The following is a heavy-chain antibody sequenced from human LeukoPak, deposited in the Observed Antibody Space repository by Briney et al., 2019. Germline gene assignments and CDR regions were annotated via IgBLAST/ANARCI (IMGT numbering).Heavy chain of an antibody. D-gene: IGHD6-13*01. CDR1: GFTFSSYG. J-gene: IGHJ4*02. CDR2: ISYDGSNK. Sequence: PGGSLRLSCAASGFTFSSYGMHWVRQAPGKGLEWVAVISYDGSNKYYADSVKGRFTISRDNSKNTLYLQMNSLRAEDTAVYYCAIGARYYRIAAGTFDYWGQGTLVTVSS. V-gene: IGHV3-30*03. CDR3: AIGARYYRIAAGTFDY.